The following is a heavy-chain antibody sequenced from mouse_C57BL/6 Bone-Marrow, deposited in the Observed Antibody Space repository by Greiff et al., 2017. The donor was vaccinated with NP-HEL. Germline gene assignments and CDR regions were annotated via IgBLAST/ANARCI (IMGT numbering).Heavy chain of an antibody. CDR3: ARHRGYGSSLYYAMDY. V-gene: IGHV5-15*01. CDR1: GFTFSDYG. J-gene: IGHJ4*01. CDR2: ISNLAYSI. Sequence: EVKLVESGGGLVQPGGSLKLSCAASGFTFSDYGMAWVRQAPRKGPEWVAFISNLAYSIYYADTVTGRFTISRENAKNTLYLEMSSLRSEDTAMYYCARHRGYGSSLYYAMDYWGQGTSVTVSS. D-gene: IGHD1-1*01.